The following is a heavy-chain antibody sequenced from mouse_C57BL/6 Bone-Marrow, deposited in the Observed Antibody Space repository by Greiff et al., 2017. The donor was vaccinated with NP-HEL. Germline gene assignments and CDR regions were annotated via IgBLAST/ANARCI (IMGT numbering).Heavy chain of an antibody. CDR2: IHPNSGST. CDR1: GYTFTSYW. CDR3: ARNPSTMITDWFAY. Sequence: QVQLQQPGAELVKPGASVKLSCKASGYTFTSYWMHWVKQRPGQGLEWIGMIHPNSGSTNYNEKFKSKATLTVDNSSSTAYMQLSSLTSEDSAVYYCARNPSTMITDWFAYWGQGTLVTVSA. V-gene: IGHV1-64*01. D-gene: IGHD2-4*01. J-gene: IGHJ3*01.